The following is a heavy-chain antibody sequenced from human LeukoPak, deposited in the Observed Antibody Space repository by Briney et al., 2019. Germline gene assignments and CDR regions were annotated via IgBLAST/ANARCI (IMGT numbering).Heavy chain of an antibody. CDR1: GFTFSNYA. CDR3: ARTYNIRYLDT. D-gene: IGHD3-9*01. Sequence: GGSLRLSCAASGFTFSNYAMSWVRQAPGRGLEWVSAISGSGGSTYYADSVKGRFTISRDNSKNTLYLQMNSLRAEDTAVYYCARTYNIRYLDTWGQGTLVTVSS. CDR2: ISGSGGST. J-gene: IGHJ5*02. V-gene: IGHV3-23*01.